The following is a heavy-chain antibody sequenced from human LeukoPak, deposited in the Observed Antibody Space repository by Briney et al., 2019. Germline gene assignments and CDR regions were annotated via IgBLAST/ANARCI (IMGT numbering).Heavy chain of an antibody. CDR1: GFTFSDYY. J-gene: IGHJ4*02. V-gene: IGHV3-11*04. Sequence: SGGSLRLSCAASGFTFSDYYMSWIRQAPGKGLEWVSYISSSGSTIYYADSVKGRFTISRDNAKNSLYLQMNSLRAEDTAVYYCATLGVGSSSTSYNYWGQGTLVTVSS. D-gene: IGHD2-2*01. CDR3: ATLGVGSSSTSYNY. CDR2: ISSSGSTI.